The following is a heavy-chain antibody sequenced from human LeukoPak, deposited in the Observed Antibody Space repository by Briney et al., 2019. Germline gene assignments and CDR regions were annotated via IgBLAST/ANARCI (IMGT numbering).Heavy chain of an antibody. Sequence: GGSLRLSCAASGFTVTYNYMSWVRQAPGKGLEWVSVIYSAGSGGYTYYADSVKGRFTISRDNAKNSLYLQVNSLRAEDTAVYYCARDLAVAGIAYYYYYGMDVWGQGTTVTVSS. V-gene: IGHV3-66*01. D-gene: IGHD6-19*01. J-gene: IGHJ6*02. CDR2: IYSAGSGGYT. CDR3: ARDLAVAGIAYYYYYGMDV. CDR1: GFTVTYNY.